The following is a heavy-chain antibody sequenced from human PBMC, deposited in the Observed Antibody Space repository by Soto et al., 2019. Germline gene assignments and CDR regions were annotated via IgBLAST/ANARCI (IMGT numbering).Heavy chain of an antibody. V-gene: IGHV3-33*01. Sequence: PGGSLRLSCAASGFTFSSYGMHWVRQAPGKGLEWVAVIWYDGSNKYYADSVKGRFTISRDNSKNTLYLQMNSLRAEDTAVYYCARDRGPRYNWNLGVFDYWGQGTLVTVSS. CDR2: IWYDGSNK. CDR3: ARDRGPRYNWNLGVFDY. J-gene: IGHJ4*02. D-gene: IGHD1-7*01. CDR1: GFTFSSYG.